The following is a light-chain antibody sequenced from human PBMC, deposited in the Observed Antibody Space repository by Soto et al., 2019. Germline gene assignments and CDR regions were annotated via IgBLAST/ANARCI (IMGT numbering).Light chain of an antibody. V-gene: IGKV3-15*01. Sequence: EIVMTQSPATLSVSPGGRATLYCRASQSISDTLAWYQQKPGQANRLLIYSASRGATGFPARFSGSGSGTDFTLTISSLQSEEFAVYYCKQYNNWPWTFGKGSKVAIK. CDR1: QSISDT. CDR2: SAS. J-gene: IGKJ1*01. CDR3: KQYNNWPWT.